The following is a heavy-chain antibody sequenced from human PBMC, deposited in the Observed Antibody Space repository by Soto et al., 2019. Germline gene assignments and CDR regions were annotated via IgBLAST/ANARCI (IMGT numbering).Heavy chain of an antibody. CDR3: ARGLVVVPAGPTGFDY. CDR2: INYTGST. Sequence: PSETLSLTCTVSGGSIGSSDYYWGWIRQPPGKGLEWIGSINYTGSTFYNPSLKSRVTISVDTSKNQFSLKLSSVTAADTAVYYCARGLVVVPAGPTGFDYWGQGTLVTVSS. J-gene: IGHJ4*02. V-gene: IGHV4-39*07. CDR1: GGSIGSSDYY. D-gene: IGHD2-2*01.